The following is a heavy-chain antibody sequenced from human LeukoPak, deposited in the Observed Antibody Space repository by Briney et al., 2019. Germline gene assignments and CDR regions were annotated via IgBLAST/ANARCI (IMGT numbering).Heavy chain of an antibody. V-gene: IGHV1-2*02. Sequence: ASVKVSCKASGYTLTGYYMHWVRQAPGQGLEWMGWINPNSGGTNYAQKFQGRVTMTRDTSISTAYMELSRLRSDDTAVYYCARDSDYGDYYAFDIWGQGTMVTVSS. J-gene: IGHJ3*02. CDR3: ARDSDYGDYYAFDI. CDR1: GYTLTGYY. CDR2: INPNSGGT. D-gene: IGHD4-17*01.